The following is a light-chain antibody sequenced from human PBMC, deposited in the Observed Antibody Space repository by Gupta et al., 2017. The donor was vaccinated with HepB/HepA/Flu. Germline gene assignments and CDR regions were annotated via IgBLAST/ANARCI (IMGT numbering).Light chain of an antibody. CDR3: ASWYDILICPV. V-gene: IGLV1-44*01. CDR2: SNN. Sequence: QSVLTQPHSASGTTGQRVTISCSGSNSNIGSNSVNWYQQLPGTAPKLRISSNNQRPSGVPDRFSVSKSGTSASLAISGRHSEDEADYYCASWYDILICPVFAGGTKLSVL. CDR1: NSNIGSNS. J-gene: IGLJ2*01.